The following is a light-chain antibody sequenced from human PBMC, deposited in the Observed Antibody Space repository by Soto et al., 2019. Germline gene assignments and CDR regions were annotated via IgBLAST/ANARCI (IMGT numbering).Light chain of an antibody. J-gene: IGKJ1*01. V-gene: IGKV3-20*01. CDR3: YQYDSSPWT. CDR2: GAS. CDR1: QSVSSSY. Sequence: EIVVTQSPGSLSLSPGERATLSCSASQSVSSSYLAWYQQKPGQAPRLLIQGASSRATGIPDRFSGSGSGTDFSLTISRLEPEDFAVYFCYQYDSSPWTFGQGTKVDI.